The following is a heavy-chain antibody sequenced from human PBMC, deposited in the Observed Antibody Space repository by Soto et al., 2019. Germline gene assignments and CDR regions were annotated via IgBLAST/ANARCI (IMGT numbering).Heavy chain of an antibody. J-gene: IGHJ5*02. CDR3: ARDWAPNTVKTRTGWFER. V-gene: IGHV1-46*01. D-gene: IGHD4-17*01. Sequence: ASVKVSCKASGYTFTSYFIHWIRQAPGQGLEWMGIINPSDSSTNYAQKFRGRITMTRDTSTSTIYMELSSLRSGDTAVYYCARDWAPNTVKTRTGWFERWGKGSLGTVSS. CDR2: INPSDSST. CDR1: GYTFTSYF.